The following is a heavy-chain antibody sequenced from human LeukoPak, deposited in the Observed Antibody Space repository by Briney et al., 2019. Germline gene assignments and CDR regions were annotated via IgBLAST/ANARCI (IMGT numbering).Heavy chain of an antibody. CDR1: GGSFSAYF. CDR2: INHSGRT. V-gene: IGHV4-34*01. CDR3: ARDVVVVPAAIHYGMDV. Sequence: KSSETLSLTCAVYGGSFSAYFWGCIRQPPGKGIEWIGEINHSGRTYYNPSLKSRVTISVDTSKNQFSLNLSSVTAADTAVYYCARDVVVVPAAIHYGMDVWGQGTTVTVSS. D-gene: IGHD2-2*01. J-gene: IGHJ6*02.